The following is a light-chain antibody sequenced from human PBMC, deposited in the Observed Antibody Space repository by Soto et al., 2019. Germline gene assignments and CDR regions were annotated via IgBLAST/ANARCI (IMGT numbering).Light chain of an antibody. CDR2: GAS. V-gene: IGKV3-20*01. J-gene: IGKJ4*01. CDR3: HQYDSSPLS. CDR1: QSVSSSY. Sequence: EIVLTQSPGTLSLSPGERATLSCRASQSVSSSYLAWYQQKAGRAPRLLIYGASSRATGIPDRFSGSGSGTDFTLTISRLEPEDFAVYYCHQYDSSPLSFGGGTKVEIK.